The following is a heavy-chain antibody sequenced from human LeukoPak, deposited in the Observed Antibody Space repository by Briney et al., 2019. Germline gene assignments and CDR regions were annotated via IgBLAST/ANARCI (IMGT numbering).Heavy chain of an antibody. Sequence: AASVKVSCKVSGYTLTELSMHWVRQAPGKGLEWMGGFDPEDGETIYAQKFQGRVTMTEDTSTDTAYMELSSLRSEDTAVYYCATGLYCSSIRCYQGDYWGQGTLVTVSS. CDR3: ATGLYCSSIRCYQGDY. D-gene: IGHD2-2*01. CDR2: FDPEDGET. J-gene: IGHJ4*02. CDR1: GYTLTELS. V-gene: IGHV1-24*01.